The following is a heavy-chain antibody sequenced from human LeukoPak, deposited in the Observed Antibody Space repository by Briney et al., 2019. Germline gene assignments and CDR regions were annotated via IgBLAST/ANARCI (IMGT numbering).Heavy chain of an antibody. CDR2: IFSGGST. V-gene: IGHV3-53*01. CDR1: GFTVSSNY. D-gene: IGHD6-19*01. J-gene: IGHJ4*02. Sequence: GGSLRLSCVASGFTVSSNYMSWVRQAPGKGLEWVSAIFSGGSTFYADSVTGRFTISRDNSKNTVYLEMNSLRAEDTAVYYCARDLKTSGWYGDFDYWGQGTLATASS. CDR3: ARDLKTSGWYGDFDY.